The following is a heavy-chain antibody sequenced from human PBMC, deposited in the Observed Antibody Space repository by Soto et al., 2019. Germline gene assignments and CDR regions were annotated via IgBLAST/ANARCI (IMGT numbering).Heavy chain of an antibody. J-gene: IGHJ4*02. CDR3: ARDTQVRKSGWYYFDY. CDR2: IYYSGST. D-gene: IGHD6-19*01. V-gene: IGHV4-31*03. CDR1: GGSISSGGYY. Sequence: SETLSLTCTVSGGSISSGGYYWSWIRQHPGKGLEWIGYIYYSGSTYYNPSLKSRVTISVDTSKNQFSLKLSSVTAADTAVYYCARDTQVRKSGWYYFDYWGQGTLVTVSS.